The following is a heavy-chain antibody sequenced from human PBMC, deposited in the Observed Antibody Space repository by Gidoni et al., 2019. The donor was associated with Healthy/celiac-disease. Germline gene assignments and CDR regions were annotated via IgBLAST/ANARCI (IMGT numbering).Heavy chain of an antibody. Sequence: QVQLVESGGGVVQPGRSLRLSCAASGFTFSSYGMHWVRQAPGKGLEWVAVISYDGSNKYYADSVKGRFTISRDNSKNTLNLQMNSLRAEDTAVYYCAKTPGYSYGTHFDYWGQGTLVTVSS. CDR3: AKTPGYSYGTHFDY. V-gene: IGHV3-30*18. CDR1: GFTFSSYG. D-gene: IGHD5-18*01. CDR2: ISYDGSNK. J-gene: IGHJ4*02.